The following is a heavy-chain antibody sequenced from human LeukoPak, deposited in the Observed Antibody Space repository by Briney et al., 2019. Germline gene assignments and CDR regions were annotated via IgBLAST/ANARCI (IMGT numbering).Heavy chain of an antibody. D-gene: IGHD5-24*01. V-gene: IGHV4-31*03. Sequence: SETLSLTCTVSGGSIISGEYYWSWVRQLPGQGLEWIGYIYYSGTTYYNPSLKSRVTILVDTSKNQFSLTSVTATDTATYYCARVEAATTNPRFGYWGQGALVTVSS. CDR1: GGSIISGEYY. CDR2: IYYSGTT. J-gene: IGHJ4*02. CDR3: ARVEAATTNPRFGY.